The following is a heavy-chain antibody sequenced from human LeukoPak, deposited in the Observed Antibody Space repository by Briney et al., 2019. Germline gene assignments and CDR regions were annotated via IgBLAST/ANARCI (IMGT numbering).Heavy chain of an antibody. J-gene: IGHJ4*02. CDR2: ISNDGNKK. V-gene: IGHV3-30*18. CDR1: GFTFSSYG. CDR3: AKDWYSFTVVTPFSH. Sequence: GGSLRPSCAASGFTFSSYGMHWVRQAPGKGLEWVAGISNDGNKKYYADSVKGRFIISRDNSKNTLYLQMNSLRAEDTAVYYCAKDWYSFTVVTPFSHWGQGTLVTVSS. D-gene: IGHD4-23*01.